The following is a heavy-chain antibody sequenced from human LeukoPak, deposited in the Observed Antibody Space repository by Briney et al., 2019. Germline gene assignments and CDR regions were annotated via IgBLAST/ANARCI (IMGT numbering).Heavy chain of an antibody. Sequence: GGSLRLSCAASGFTFSSYVMHWVRQALGKGLEWVAVISYDGSNKYYADSVKGRFTISRDNSKNTLYLQMNSLRAEDTAVYYCARDLRLFGPPDDYWGQGTLVIVSS. CDR2: ISYDGSNK. CDR3: ARDLRLFGPPDDY. V-gene: IGHV3-30-3*01. CDR1: GFTFSSYV. D-gene: IGHD3-10*01. J-gene: IGHJ4*02.